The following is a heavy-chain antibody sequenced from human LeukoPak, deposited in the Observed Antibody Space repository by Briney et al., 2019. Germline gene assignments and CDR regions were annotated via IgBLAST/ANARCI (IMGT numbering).Heavy chain of an antibody. J-gene: IGHJ4*02. Sequence: GGSLRLSCAASGFTFSNAWMSWVRQAPGKGLELVGRIKSKTDGGTTDYAAPVKGRFTISRDDSKNTLYLQMNSLKTEDTAVYYCTTDIILWFGELDWGQGTLVTVSS. CDR3: TTDIILWFGELD. CDR1: GFTFSNAW. CDR2: IKSKTDGGTT. D-gene: IGHD3-10*01. V-gene: IGHV3-15*01.